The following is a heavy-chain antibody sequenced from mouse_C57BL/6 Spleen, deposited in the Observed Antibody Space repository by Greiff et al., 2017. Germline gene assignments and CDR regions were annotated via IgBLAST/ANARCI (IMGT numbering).Heavy chain of an antibody. CDR2: IYPSDSET. CDR3: ARGGFITTVVPYYFDY. CDR1: GYTFTRYW. J-gene: IGHJ2*01. V-gene: IGHV1-61*01. Sequence: QVQLQQPGAELVRPGSSVKLSCKASGYTFTRYWMDWVKQRPGQGLEWIGNIYPSDSETHYNQKFKDKATLTVDKSSSTAYMQLSSLTSEDSAVYYCARGGFITTVVPYYFDYWGQGTTLTVSS. D-gene: IGHD1-1*01.